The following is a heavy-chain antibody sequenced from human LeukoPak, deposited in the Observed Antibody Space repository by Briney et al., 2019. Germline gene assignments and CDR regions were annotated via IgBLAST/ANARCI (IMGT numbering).Heavy chain of an antibody. CDR2: IYYSGST. D-gene: IGHD6-19*01. CDR1: GGSINSYY. Sequence: SETLSLTCTVSGGSINSYYWSWIPQPPGKALEWIGYIYYSGSTNYNPSLKSRVTISVDTSKNQFSLKLSSVTAADTAVYYCARTGSGWTRGFDYWGQGTLVTVSS. CDR3: ARTGSGWTRGFDY. J-gene: IGHJ4*02. V-gene: IGHV4-59*13.